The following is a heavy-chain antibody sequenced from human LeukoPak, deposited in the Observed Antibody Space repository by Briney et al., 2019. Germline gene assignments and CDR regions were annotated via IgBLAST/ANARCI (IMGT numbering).Heavy chain of an antibody. CDR3: ARGPADTGAFDI. CDR1: GDIFSSNSAA. D-gene: IGHD6-13*01. J-gene: IGHJ3*02. Sequence: SQTLSLTCAVSGDIFSSNSAAWNWIRQSPSRGLEWLGRTYYTSKWHNEYAVSVESRVTINPDTSKNQFSLLLTSVTPDDTAVYYCARGPADTGAFDIWGQGTMVTVSS. CDR2: TYYTSKWHN. V-gene: IGHV6-1*01.